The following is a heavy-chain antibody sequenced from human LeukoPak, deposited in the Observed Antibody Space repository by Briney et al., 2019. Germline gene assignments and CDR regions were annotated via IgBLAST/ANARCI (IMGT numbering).Heavy chain of an antibody. Sequence: PGRSLTHSCSPSEFTFSSYEINWVRQATGKGREWVSYISSSGSPIYYAASVKGRFTISRDNAKNSLFLQMNSLRGEDTAVYYCARDFGSGTYYTLLDYWGQGTLVTVSS. CDR3: ARDFGSGTYYTLLDY. CDR2: ISSSGSPI. J-gene: IGHJ4*02. V-gene: IGHV3-48*03. CDR1: EFTFSSYE. D-gene: IGHD3-10*01.